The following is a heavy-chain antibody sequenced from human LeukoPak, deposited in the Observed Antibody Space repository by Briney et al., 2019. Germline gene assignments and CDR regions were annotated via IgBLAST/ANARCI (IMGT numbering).Heavy chain of an antibody. CDR2: INPNSVDT. Sequence: GASVKVSCKASGYTFTDYYVHWVRQAPGQGLEWMGWINPNSVDTSYAQKFRGRVIMTRDTSINTAYVVLSGLKSDDTAVYYCARPLTGTSWYYFDYWGQGTLVTVSS. CDR3: ARPLTGTSWYYFDY. J-gene: IGHJ4*02. V-gene: IGHV1-2*02. CDR1: GYTFTDYY. D-gene: IGHD1-7*01.